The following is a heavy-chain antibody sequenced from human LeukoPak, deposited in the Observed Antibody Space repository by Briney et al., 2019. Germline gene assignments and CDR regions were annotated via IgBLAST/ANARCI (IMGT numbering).Heavy chain of an antibody. V-gene: IGHV3-21*06. D-gene: IGHD1-1*01. CDR1: RFTVSSNY. CDR3: ARDAGGRTQREGWFDP. J-gene: IGHJ5*02. Sequence: GGSLRLSCAASRFTVSSNYMTWVRQAPGKGLEWVASTSSGSSWIYYADSVRGRFTISRDNAKNLLYLQMNSLRVEDTAIYYCARDAGGRTQREGWFDPWGQGTLVTVSS. CDR2: TSSGSSWI.